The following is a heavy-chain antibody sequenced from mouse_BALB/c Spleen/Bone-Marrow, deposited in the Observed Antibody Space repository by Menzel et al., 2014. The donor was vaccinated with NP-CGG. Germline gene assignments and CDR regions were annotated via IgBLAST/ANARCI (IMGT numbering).Heavy chain of an antibody. V-gene: IGHV3-8*02. CDR1: GDSITSGY. Sequence: VHVKQSGPSLVKPSQPLSLTCSVTGDSITSGYWNWIRKFPGNKLEYMGYISYSGSTYYNPSLKSRISITRDTSKNQYYLQLNSVTTEDTATYYCARGGGSSYNYAMDYWGQGTSVTVSS. J-gene: IGHJ4*01. D-gene: IGHD1-1*01. CDR3: ARGGGSSYNYAMDY. CDR2: ISYSGST.